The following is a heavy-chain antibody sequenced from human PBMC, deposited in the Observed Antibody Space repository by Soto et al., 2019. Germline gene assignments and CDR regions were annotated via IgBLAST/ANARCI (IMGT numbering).Heavy chain of an antibody. J-gene: IGHJ6*02. CDR3: ARLLGIAAAGYYYYYYGMDV. V-gene: IGHV4-39*01. CDR1: GGSISSSSYY. D-gene: IGHD6-13*01. CDR2: IYYSGST. Sequence: PSETLSLTCTVSGGSISSSSYYWGWIHQPPGKGLEWIGSIYYSGSTYYNPSLKSRVTISVDTSKNQFSLKLSSVTAADTAVYYCARLLGIAAAGYYYYYYGMDVWGQGTTVTVSS.